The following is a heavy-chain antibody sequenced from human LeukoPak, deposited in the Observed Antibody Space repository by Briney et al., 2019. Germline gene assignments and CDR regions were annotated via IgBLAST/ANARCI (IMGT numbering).Heavy chain of an antibody. CDR1: GYTFTSYA. CDR3: ARTTAMVTIFDY. CDR2: INAGNGNT. D-gene: IGHD5-18*01. V-gene: IGHV1-3*01. J-gene: IGHJ4*02. Sequence: ASVKVSCKASGYTFTSYAMHWVRQAPGQRLEWMGWINAGNGNTKYSQKFQGRVTITRDTSASTAYMELSSLRSEDTAVYYCARTTAMVTIFDYWGQGTLVTVSS.